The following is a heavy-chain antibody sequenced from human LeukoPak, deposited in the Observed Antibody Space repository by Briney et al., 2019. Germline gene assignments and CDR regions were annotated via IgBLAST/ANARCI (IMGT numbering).Heavy chain of an antibody. Sequence: GGSLRLSCAASGFTFSSYSMNWVRQAPGKGLEWVSSISSSSSYIYYADSVKDRFTISRDNAKNSLYLQMNSLRAEDTAVYYCARGGIRIAAARLFDYWGQGTLVTVSS. J-gene: IGHJ4*02. CDR1: GFTFSSYS. CDR3: ARGGIRIAAARLFDY. CDR2: ISSSSSYI. V-gene: IGHV3-21*01. D-gene: IGHD6-13*01.